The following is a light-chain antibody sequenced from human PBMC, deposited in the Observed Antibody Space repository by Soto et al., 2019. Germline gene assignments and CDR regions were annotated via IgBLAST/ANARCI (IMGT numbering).Light chain of an antibody. CDR2: DVS. V-gene: IGKV1-5*01. CDR1: QSISNW. J-gene: IGKJ1*01. CDR3: QQYNTFWT. Sequence: IQMTQSPSTLSASVGDRVTITCRASQSISNWLAWYQQKPGEAPKLLIYDVSSLQSGVPSRFSGSGSGTEFTLTISSLQPDDFATYYCQQYNTFWTFGQGTKVDIK.